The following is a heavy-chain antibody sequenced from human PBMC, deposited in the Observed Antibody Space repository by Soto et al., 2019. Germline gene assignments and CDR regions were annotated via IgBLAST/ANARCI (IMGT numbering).Heavy chain of an antibody. CDR1: GFTFSDYY. Sequence: QVQLVESGGGLVKPGGSLRLSCAASGFTFSDYYMSWIRQAPGKGLGWVSYISSSSSYTNYADSVKGRFTISRDNAKNSLYLQMNSLRAEDTAVYYYARDHHRYSGYDYVDYWGQGTLVTVSS. CDR2: ISSSSSYT. J-gene: IGHJ4*02. D-gene: IGHD5-12*01. CDR3: ARDHHRYSGYDYVDY. V-gene: IGHV3-11*05.